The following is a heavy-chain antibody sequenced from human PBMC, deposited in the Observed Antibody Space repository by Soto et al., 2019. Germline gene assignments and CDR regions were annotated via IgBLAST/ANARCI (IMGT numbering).Heavy chain of an antibody. CDR2: IYYSGST. CDR3: ARVWGGAFDI. J-gene: IGHJ3*02. CDR1: GGSVSSGSYH. D-gene: IGHD3-10*01. V-gene: IGHV4-61*01. Sequence: PSETLSLTCTVSGGSVSSGSYHWSWIRQPPGKGLEWIGYIYYSGSTNYNPSLKSRVTISVDTSKNQFSLKLSSVTAADTAVYYCARVWGGAFDIWGQGTMVTVSS.